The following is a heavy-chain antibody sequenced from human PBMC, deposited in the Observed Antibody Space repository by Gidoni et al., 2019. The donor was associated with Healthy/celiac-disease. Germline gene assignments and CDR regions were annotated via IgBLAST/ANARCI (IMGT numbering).Heavy chain of an antibody. CDR2: ISSNGGST. D-gene: IGHD3-10*01. V-gene: IGHV3-64*01. CDR1: GFTFSSYA. Sequence: EVQLVESGGGLVQHGGSLRLSCAASGFTFSSYAMHWVRQAPGKGLEYVSAISSNGGSTYYANSVKGRFTISRDNSKNTLYLQMGSLRAEDMAVYYCARDLAMTNIWFYLDYWGQGTLVTVSS. CDR3: ARDLAMTNIWFYLDY. J-gene: IGHJ4*02.